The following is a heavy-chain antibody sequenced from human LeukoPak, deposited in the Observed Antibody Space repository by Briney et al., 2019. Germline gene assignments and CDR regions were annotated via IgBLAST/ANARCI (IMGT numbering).Heavy chain of an antibody. Sequence: GASVKVSCTASGGTFSSYAISWVRQAPGQGLEWMGGIIPIFGTANYAQKFQGRVTITADESTSTAYMELSSLRSEDTAVYYCASSSGSYYFDYWGQGTLVTVSS. CDR2: IIPIFGTA. CDR1: GGTFSSYA. D-gene: IGHD1-26*01. J-gene: IGHJ4*02. V-gene: IGHV1-69*13. CDR3: ASSSGSYYFDY.